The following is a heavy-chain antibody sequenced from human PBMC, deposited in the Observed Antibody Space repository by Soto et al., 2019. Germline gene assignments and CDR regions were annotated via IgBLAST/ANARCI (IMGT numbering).Heavy chain of an antibody. J-gene: IGHJ6*02. CDR1: GGSVSSGSHY. CDR3: ARYYGWAPSYGMDV. D-gene: IGHD3-10*01. CDR2: IYYSGST. V-gene: IGHV4-61*01. Sequence: SETLSLTCTVSGGSVSSGSHYWSWIRLPPGKGLEWIGYIYYSGSTNYNPSLKSRVTISVDTSKNQFSLKLSSVTAADTAVYYCARYYGWAPSYGMDVWGQGTTVTVS.